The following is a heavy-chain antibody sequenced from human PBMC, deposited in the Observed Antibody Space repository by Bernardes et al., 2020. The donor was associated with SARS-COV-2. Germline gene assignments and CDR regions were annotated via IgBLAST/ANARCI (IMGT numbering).Heavy chain of an antibody. CDR1: GFTFSTYG. J-gene: IGHJ1*01. CDR2: ISNDGSNK. CDR3: ATTRNDYGDIVDHFQY. D-gene: IGHD4-17*01. Sequence: GGSLRLSCPASGFTFSTYGMHWVRQAPGKGLEWVALISNDGSNKYYADSVKGRFTISRDNAKNTLFLQVNSLRAEDTALYYCATTRNDYGDIVDHFQYWGQGTMVSVSS. V-gene: IGHV3-30*03.